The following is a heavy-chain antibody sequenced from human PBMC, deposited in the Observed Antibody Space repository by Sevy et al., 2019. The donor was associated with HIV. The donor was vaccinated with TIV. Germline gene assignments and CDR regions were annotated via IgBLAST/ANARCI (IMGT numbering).Heavy chain of an antibody. CDR2: INHTGSL. J-gene: IGHJ4*02. V-gene: IGHV4-34*01. Sequence: SETLSLTCAVSGGSFSGYFWNWIRQSPGKGLEWIGEINHTGSLKYNPSLKSRVTISVDASTSQLSLHLRSVTAADTAVYYGARGRQAYVVVVPSTVPFDYWGRGTLVTVSS. D-gene: IGHD2-2*01. CDR3: ARGRQAYVVVVPSTVPFDY. CDR1: GGSFSGYF.